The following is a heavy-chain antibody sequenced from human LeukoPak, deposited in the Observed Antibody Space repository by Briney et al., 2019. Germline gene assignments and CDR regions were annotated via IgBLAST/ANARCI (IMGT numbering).Heavy chain of an antibody. CDR2: IYTSGST. V-gene: IGHV4-4*07. CDR1: GGSISSYY. CDR3: ATSAAGLLDAFDI. J-gene: IGHJ3*02. Sequence: SETLSLTCTVSGGSISSYYWSWIRQPAGKGLEWIGRIYTSGSTNYNPSLKSRVTISVDTSKNQFSLKLSSVTAADTAVYYCATSAAGLLDAFDIWGQGTMVTVSS. D-gene: IGHD6-13*01.